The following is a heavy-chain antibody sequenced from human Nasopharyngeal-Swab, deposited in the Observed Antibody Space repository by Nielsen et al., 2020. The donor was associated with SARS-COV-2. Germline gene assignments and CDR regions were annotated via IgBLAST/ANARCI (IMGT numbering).Heavy chain of an antibody. CDR3: VRSSSWYYFDY. D-gene: IGHD6-13*01. J-gene: IGHJ4*02. Sequence: SKTLSLTFTVSGDSIAYSTFYWGWIRQPPGKGLEWIGNIYYNGNTYQNPSLKSRLTISVDKSKNQFSLQLSSVTAADTAVYYCVRSSSWYYFDYWAQGTQVTVSS. V-gene: IGHV4-39*01. CDR1: GDSIAYSTFY. CDR2: IYYNGNT.